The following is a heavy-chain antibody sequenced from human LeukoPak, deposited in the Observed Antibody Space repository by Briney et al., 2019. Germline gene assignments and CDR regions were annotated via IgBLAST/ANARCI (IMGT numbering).Heavy chain of an antibody. CDR1: GFTFDDYA. Sequence: GGSLRLSCAASGFTFDDYAMHWVRQAPGKGLEWVSGISWNSGSIGYADSVKGRFTISRDNAKNSLYLQMNSLRAEDTAVYYCATNYYDSSGSDYWGQGTLVTVSS. CDR3: ATNYYDSSGSDY. CDR2: ISWNSGSI. J-gene: IGHJ4*02. D-gene: IGHD3-22*01. V-gene: IGHV3-9*01.